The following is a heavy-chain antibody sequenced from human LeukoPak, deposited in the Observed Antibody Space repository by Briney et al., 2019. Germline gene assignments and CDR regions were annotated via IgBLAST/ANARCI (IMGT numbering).Heavy chain of an antibody. CDR3: STEDKYCATTTCADY. Sequence: ASVKVSCKASGYSFTTYYVHWVRQAPGQGLEWMGYMRPASGDSNFAHKFQDRVTMTRDTSITTAYLELSRLTSDDTAVYFCSTEDKYCATTTCADYWGQGTLVTVSS. D-gene: IGHD2-2*01. V-gene: IGHV1-2*02. J-gene: IGHJ4*02. CDR2: MRPASGDS. CDR1: GYSFTTYY.